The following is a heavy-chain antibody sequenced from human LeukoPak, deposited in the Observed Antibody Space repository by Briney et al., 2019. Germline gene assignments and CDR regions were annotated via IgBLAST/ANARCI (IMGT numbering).Heavy chain of an antibody. D-gene: IGHD6-19*01. Sequence: GESLKISCKGSGYSFTSYWIGWVRQLPGKGLEWMGIIYPGDSDTRYSPSFQGQVTISADKFISTAYLQWSSLKASDTAMYYCARHKYSSGWYSDPWGQGTLVTVSS. V-gene: IGHV5-51*01. CDR2: IYPGDSDT. CDR1: GYSFTSYW. CDR3: ARHKYSSGWYSDP. J-gene: IGHJ5*02.